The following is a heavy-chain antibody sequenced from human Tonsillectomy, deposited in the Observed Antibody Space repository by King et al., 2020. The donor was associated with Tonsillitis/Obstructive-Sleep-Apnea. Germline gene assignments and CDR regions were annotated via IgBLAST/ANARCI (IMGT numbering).Heavy chain of an antibody. CDR1: GFTFSSYG. Sequence: VQLVESGGGVVQPGRSLRLSCAASGFTFSSYGMHWVRQAPGKGLEWLAVLWYDGSNKYYADSVKGRFTISRDNSKNTLYLQMNSLRAEDTAVYYCARDYFGSCSDYWGQGTLVTVSS. J-gene: IGHJ4*02. V-gene: IGHV3-33*01. CDR3: ARDYFGSCSDY. D-gene: IGHD2-15*01. CDR2: LWYDGSNK.